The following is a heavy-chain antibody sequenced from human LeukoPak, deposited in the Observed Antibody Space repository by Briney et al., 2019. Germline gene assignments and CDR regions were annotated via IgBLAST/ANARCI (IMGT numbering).Heavy chain of an antibody. J-gene: IGHJ6*03. CDR2: INPNSGGT. CDR1: GYTFTAYY. V-gene: IGHV1-2*02. Sequence: ASVKVSCKATGYTFTAYYMHWVRQAPGQGLEWMGWINPNSGGTNYAQKFQGRVTMTRDTSISTAYMDLSRLRSDDTAVYYCARGSGPEGYYYYYMDVWGKGTTVTVSS. CDR3: ARGSGPEGYYYYYMDV.